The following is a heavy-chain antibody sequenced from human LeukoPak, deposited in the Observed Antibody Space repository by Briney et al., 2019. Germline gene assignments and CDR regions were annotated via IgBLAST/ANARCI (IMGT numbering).Heavy chain of an antibody. J-gene: IGHJ4*02. V-gene: IGHV3-30*02. CDR2: IRYDGRTK. Sequence: HPGGSLRLSCAASGFTFSRLGMHWVRQAAGKELEWVAFIRYDGRTKHYADSVKGRFTFSRDNSKNTLYLQMNSLRGEDTGVYYCAKDRGSRNDILTGRPRASMDFDYWGQGTLVTVSS. D-gene: IGHD3-9*01. CDR3: AKDRGSRNDILTGRPRASMDFDY. CDR1: GFTFSRLG.